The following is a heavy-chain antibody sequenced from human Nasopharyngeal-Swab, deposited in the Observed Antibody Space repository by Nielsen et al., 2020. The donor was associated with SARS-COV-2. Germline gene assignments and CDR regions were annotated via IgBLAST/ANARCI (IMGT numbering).Heavy chain of an antibody. CDR3: ARAPHTIFGVVTTFDY. J-gene: IGHJ4*02. D-gene: IGHD3-3*01. CDR2: INYSGST. V-gene: IGHV4-31*03. CDR1: GCSISSGGYY. Sequence: LRLSCTVSGCSISSGGYYWSWIRPHPGKGLEWFGYINYSGSTYYNPSLKSRVTISVDTSKNQFSLKLSSVTAADTAVYYCARAPHTIFGVVTTFDYWGQGTLVTVSS.